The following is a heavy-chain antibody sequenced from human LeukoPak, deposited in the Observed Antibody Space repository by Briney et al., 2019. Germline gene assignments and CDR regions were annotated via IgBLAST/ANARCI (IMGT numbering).Heavy chain of an antibody. V-gene: IGHV4-59*11. CDR3: ARGGSSGYYYAVYFDY. CDR1: GGSISGHY. CDR2: IYYSGNT. D-gene: IGHD3-22*01. J-gene: IGHJ4*02. Sequence: SETLSLTCTVSGGSISGHYWSWIRQPPGKGLEWIGYIYYSGNTNYNPSLKSRLTISVDTSKNQFSLKLSPVTAADTAVYYCARGGSSGYYYAVYFDYWGQGTLVTVSS.